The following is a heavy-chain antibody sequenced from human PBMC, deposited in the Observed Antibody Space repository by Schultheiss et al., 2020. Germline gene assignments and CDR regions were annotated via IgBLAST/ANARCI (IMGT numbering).Heavy chain of an antibody. CDR1: GYKFTTYW. J-gene: IGHJ4*02. Sequence: GESLKISCKGSGYKFTTYWIGWVRQRPGKGLEWMGIIYPDDSDTRYSPSFEGQVTISADKAITTAYLQWSSLKASDTATYYCARHDYSGTYLYFDFWGQGTLVTVSS. D-gene: IGHD1-26*01. V-gene: IGHV5-51*01. CDR3: ARHDYSGTYLYFDF. CDR2: IYPDDSDT.